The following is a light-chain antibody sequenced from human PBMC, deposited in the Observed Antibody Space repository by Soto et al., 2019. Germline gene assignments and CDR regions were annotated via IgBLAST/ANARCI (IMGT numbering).Light chain of an antibody. CDR3: SSYTNINTRACV. Sequence: QSVLTQPASVSGSPGQSITISCTGTSGYIGSYNRVSWYQQHPCKAPNLLIYDVTDRPSGVSNRFSGSKSGNTSSLTISGLQAEDDAEYYCSSYTNINTRACVFGTGTKVTVL. CDR2: DVT. CDR1: SGYIGSYNR. J-gene: IGLJ1*01. V-gene: IGLV2-14*03.